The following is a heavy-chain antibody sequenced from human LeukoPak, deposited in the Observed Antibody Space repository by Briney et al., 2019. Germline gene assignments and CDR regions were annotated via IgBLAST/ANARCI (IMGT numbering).Heavy chain of an antibody. CDR3: ARRSRATGYYYYYMDV. CDR2: INPSGGST. CDR1: GYTFTSYY. V-gene: IGHV1-46*01. Sequence: GASVKVSCKASGYTFTSYYMHWVRQAPGQGLEWMGIINPSGGSTSYAQKFQGRVTISVDTSKNQFSLKLSSVTAADTAVYYCARRSRATGYYYYYMDVWGKGTTVTISS. D-gene: IGHD3-9*01. J-gene: IGHJ6*03.